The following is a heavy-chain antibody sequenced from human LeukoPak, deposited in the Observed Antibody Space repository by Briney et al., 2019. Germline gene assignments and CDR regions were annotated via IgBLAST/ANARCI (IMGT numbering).Heavy chain of an antibody. D-gene: IGHD3-10*01. CDR1: GFSISSGYY. CDR2: VYHSGTT. CDR3: ASYYGSGVSAYNYYGMDV. V-gene: IGHV4-38-2*01. Sequence: SETPSLTCDVSGFSISSGYYWGWIRQPPGKGLEWIGSVYHSGTTYYNPSLKSRVAISVDTSKNQFSLKLSSVTAADTAVYYCASYYGSGVSAYNYYGMDVWGKGTTVTVSS. J-gene: IGHJ6*04.